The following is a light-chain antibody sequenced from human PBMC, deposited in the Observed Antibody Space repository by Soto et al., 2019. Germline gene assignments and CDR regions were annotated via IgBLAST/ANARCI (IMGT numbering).Light chain of an antibody. CDR2: DVS. CDR3: SSYTSSSTRV. Sequence: QSALTQPASVSGSPGQSITISCTGTSSDVGGYNYFSWYQQHPGKAPKLMIYDVSNRPSGVSNRFSGSKSGNTASLTISGLKAEDEADYNCSSYTSSSTRVFGGGTKLTVL. CDR1: SSDVGGYNY. J-gene: IGLJ2*01. V-gene: IGLV2-14*01.